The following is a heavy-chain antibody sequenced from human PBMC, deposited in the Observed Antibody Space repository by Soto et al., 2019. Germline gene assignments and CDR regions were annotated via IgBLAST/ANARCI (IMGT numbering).Heavy chain of an antibody. CDR3: ASDSSRRWFDP. V-gene: IGHV1-69*13. Sequence: SVKVSCKASAGTFSSDAISWVRQAPGQGLEWMGGIIPIFGTANYAQKLQGRVTITADESTSTAYMELSSMRSEDTAVYYCASDSSRRWFDPWGQGTLVTVSS. CDR1: AGTFSSDA. CDR2: IIPIFGTA. J-gene: IGHJ5*02.